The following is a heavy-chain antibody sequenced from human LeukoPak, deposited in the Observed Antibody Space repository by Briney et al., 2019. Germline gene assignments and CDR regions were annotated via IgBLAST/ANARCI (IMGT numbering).Heavy chain of an antibody. Sequence: SETLSLTCAVYGGSFSGYYWSWIRQPPGKGLEWIGEINHSGSTNYNPSLKSRVTISVDTSKNQFSLKLSSVTAADTAVYYCARDNYYDSSGYDWGQGTVVTVSS. V-gene: IGHV4-34*01. CDR3: ARDNYYDSSGYD. D-gene: IGHD3-22*01. CDR1: GGSFSGYY. J-gene: IGHJ4*02. CDR2: INHSGST.